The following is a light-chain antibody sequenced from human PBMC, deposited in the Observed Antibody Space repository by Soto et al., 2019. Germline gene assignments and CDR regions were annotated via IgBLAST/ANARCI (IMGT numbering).Light chain of an antibody. Sequence: QSVLTQTASVSGSPGQSITLSCTGTRSDVGSCNLVSWYQQHPGKAPKLMIYEVTKRPSGVSLRFSGSKSGNTASLTISGLQAEDEAHYYCSSYAGSTSVVVFGGGTKLTVL. J-gene: IGLJ2*01. CDR1: RSDVGSCNL. V-gene: IGLV2-23*02. CDR2: EVT. CDR3: SSYAGSTSVVV.